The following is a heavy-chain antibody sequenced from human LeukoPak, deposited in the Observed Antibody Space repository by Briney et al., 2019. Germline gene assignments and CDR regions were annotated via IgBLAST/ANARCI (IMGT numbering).Heavy chain of an antibody. D-gene: IGHD1-26*01. CDR2: ISSSSSYI. CDR1: GFTFSSYS. Sequence: GGSLRLSCAASGFTFSSYSMNWVRQAPGKGLEWVSSISSSSSYIYYADSVKGRFTISRDNAKNSLYLQMNSLRAEDTAVYYCARDLSGVGAPHEDYYYYMDVWGKGTTVTVSS. J-gene: IGHJ6*03. CDR3: ARDLSGVGAPHEDYYYYMDV. V-gene: IGHV3-21*01.